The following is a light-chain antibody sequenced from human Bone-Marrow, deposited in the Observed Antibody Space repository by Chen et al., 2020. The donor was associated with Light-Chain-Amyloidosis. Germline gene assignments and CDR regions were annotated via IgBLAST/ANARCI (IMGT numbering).Light chain of an antibody. CDR2: WAS. J-gene: IGKJ1*01. Sequence: DIVLTQSPDPLAVSLAERATINCNSSQSVLYRSNSKNYLAWFQQKPGQPPKVLIYWASTRESGVPDRFSGSGSGTDFTLTISSLQAEDVAVYYCQQYYGTPWTFGQGNKVEIK. V-gene: IGKV4-1*01. CDR1: QSVLYRSNSKNY. CDR3: QQYYGTPWT.